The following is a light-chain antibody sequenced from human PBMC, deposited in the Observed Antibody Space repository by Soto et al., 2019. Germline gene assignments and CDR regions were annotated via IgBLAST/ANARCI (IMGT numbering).Light chain of an antibody. CDR2: EVS. Sequence: QSALTQPPSASGSPGQSVTISCTGTSSDVGGYNYVSWYQQHPGKAPKLMIYEVSKRPSGVPDRFSGSKSGNTASLTVSGLQAEDEADYYCSSYAGSNTPVLFGGGIQLTVL. V-gene: IGLV2-8*01. J-gene: IGLJ2*01. CDR1: SSDVGGYNY. CDR3: SSYAGSNTPVL.